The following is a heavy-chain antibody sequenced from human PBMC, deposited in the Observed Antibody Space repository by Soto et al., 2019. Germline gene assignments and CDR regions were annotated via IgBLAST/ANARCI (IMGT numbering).Heavy chain of an antibody. CDR3: AKDRDTYGYGYYGMDV. CDR1: WFIFSSYG. V-gene: IGHV3-30*18. Sequence: GGSLRLSCAASWFIFSSYGMHWVRQAPGKGLEWVAVTSYDGSNKYYADSVRGRFTISRDNSKNTLYLQMNSLRAEDTAVFYCAKDRDTYGYGYYGMDVWGQGTTVTVSS. D-gene: IGHD5-18*01. CDR2: TSYDGSNK. J-gene: IGHJ6*02.